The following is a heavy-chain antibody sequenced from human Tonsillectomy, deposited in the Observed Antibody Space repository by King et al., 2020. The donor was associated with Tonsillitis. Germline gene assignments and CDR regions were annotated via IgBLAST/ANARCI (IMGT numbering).Heavy chain of an antibody. CDR1: GASITDYY. J-gene: IGHJ6*02. CDR3: ATMGAAPYYYFGMDV. D-gene: IGHD4/OR15-4a*01. Sequence: VQLQQSGPGLVKPSETLSLTCTVSGASITDYYWTWIRQPPGRGLEWIGHIHYSGGIDYNPSLKSRLTISVDTSSNQFSLKLRSVTASDTAVYFCATMGAAPYYYFGMDVWGQGTTVTVSS. V-gene: IGHV4-59*08. CDR2: IHYSGGI.